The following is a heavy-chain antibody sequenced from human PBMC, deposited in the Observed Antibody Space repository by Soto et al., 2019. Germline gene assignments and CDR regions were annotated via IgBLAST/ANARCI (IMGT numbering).Heavy chain of an antibody. CDR2: IIPIFGTA. J-gene: IGHJ4*02. CDR3: ARRPYYYDSSGYYYPIYPFDY. CDR1: GGTFSSYA. V-gene: IGHV1-69*13. Sequence: GASVKVSCKASGGTFSSYAISWVRQAPGQGLEWMGGIIPIFGTANYAQKFQGRVTITADESTSTAYMELSSLRPEDTAVYYCARRPYYYDSSGYYYPIYPFDYWGQGTLVTVSS. D-gene: IGHD3-22*01.